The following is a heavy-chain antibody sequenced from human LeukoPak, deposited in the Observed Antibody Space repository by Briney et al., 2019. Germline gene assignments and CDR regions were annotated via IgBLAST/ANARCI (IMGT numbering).Heavy chain of an antibody. Sequence: GASVKVSCKASGYTFTSYGISWVRQAPGQGLEWMGWISAYNGNTNYAQKLQGRVTMTTDTSTSTAYVELRSLRSDDTAVYYCARDGVGAQGTHAFDIWGQGTMVTVSS. J-gene: IGHJ3*02. V-gene: IGHV1-18*01. CDR3: ARDGVGAQGTHAFDI. CDR2: ISAYNGNT. CDR1: GYTFTSYG. D-gene: IGHD1-26*01.